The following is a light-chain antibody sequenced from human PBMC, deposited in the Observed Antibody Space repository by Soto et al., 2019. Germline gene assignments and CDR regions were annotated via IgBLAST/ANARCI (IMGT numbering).Light chain of an antibody. CDR1: QSVSSSY. V-gene: IGKV3-20*01. J-gene: IGKJ1*01. CDR2: GAS. CDR3: QQYQNLWT. Sequence: EIVLTQSPGTLSLSPGERATLSCRASQSVSSSYLAWYQQKPGQAPRLLIYGASSRATGIPDRFSGSGSGTDFTLSISSLQSEDFAIYYCQQYQNLWTFGQGTKVDIK.